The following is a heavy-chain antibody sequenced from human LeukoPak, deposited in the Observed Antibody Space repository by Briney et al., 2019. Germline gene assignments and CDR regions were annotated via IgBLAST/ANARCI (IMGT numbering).Heavy chain of an antibody. V-gene: IGHV4-4*02. CDR3: ARVVVGATHYFDY. CDR2: IYHSGST. Sequence: SETLSLTCAVSGGSIISSNWWSWVRQPPGKGLEWIGEIYHSGSTNYNPSLKSRVTISVDKSKNQFSLKLSSVTAADTAVYYCARVVVGATHYFDYWGQGTLVTVSS. D-gene: IGHD1-26*01. CDR1: GGSIISSNW. J-gene: IGHJ4*02.